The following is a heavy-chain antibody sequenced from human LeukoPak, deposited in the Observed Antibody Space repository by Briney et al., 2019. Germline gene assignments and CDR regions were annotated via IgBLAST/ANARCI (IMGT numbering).Heavy chain of an antibody. D-gene: IGHD3-9*01. Sequence: ASVNVSCKASGYTFTSYAMHWVRQAPGQRLEWMGWINAGNGNTKYSQKFQGRVTITGDTSASTAYMELSSLRSEDTAVYYCASSHLRYLDWLPLDYWGQGTLVTVSS. J-gene: IGHJ4*02. CDR2: INAGNGNT. CDR3: ASSHLRYLDWLPLDY. V-gene: IGHV1-3*01. CDR1: GYTFTSYA.